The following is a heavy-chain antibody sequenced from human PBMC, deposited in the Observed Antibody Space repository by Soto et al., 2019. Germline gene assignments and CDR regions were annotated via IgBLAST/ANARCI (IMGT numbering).Heavy chain of an antibody. D-gene: IGHD3-10*01. V-gene: IGHV4-59*08. J-gene: IGHJ6*02. CDR3: ARAVRGYGMVV. Sequence: SETLSLTCTVSGGSISSYYWSWIRQPPGKGLEWIGYIYYSGSTNYNPSLKSRVTISVDTSKNQFSLKLSSVTAADTAVYYCARAVRGYGMVVWGQGTTVTVSS. CDR1: GGSISSYY. CDR2: IYYSGST.